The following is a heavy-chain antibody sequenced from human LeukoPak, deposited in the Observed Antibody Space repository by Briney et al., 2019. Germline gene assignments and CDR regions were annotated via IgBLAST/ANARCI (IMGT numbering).Heavy chain of an antibody. D-gene: IGHD3-10*01. V-gene: IGHV4-39*01. Sequence: SETLSLTCTVSGRSISSSSYYWGWIRQPPGKGLEWIGSIYYSGSTYYNPSLKSRVTISVDTSKNQFSLKLSSVTAADTAVYYCARGGYYYGSGSYYSFDYWGQGTLVTVSS. CDR2: IYYSGST. CDR3: ARGGYYYGSGSYYSFDY. J-gene: IGHJ4*02. CDR1: GRSISSSSYY.